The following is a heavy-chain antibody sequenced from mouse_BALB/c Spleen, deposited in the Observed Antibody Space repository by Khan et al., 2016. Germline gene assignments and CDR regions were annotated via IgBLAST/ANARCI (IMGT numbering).Heavy chain of an antibody. V-gene: IGHV1S132*01. CDR3: ARGRIWYFCV. J-gene: IGHJ1*01. CDR2: IFPGTGTT. CDR1: GYTFTSYW. Sequence: QVQLQQSGAELVKPGASVKLSCKTSGYTFTSYWIQWVKQRPGQGLGWIGEIFPGTGTTYYNEKFKGKATLTIDTSSSTAYMQLSSLTSEDSAVYCCARGRIWYFCVWGAGTTVTVSS.